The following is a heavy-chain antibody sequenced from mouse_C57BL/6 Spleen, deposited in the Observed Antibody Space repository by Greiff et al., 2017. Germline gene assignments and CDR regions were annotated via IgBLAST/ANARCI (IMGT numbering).Heavy chain of an antibody. CDR1: GYTFTSYW. CDR3: ARECNYYGSSFDY. J-gene: IGHJ2*01. Sequence: QVQLQQPGAELVRPGSSVKLSCKASGYTFTSYWMDWVKQRPGQGLEWIGNIYPSDSETHYNQKFKDKATLTVDNSSSKAYMQLRSLTSEDSAVYYCARECNYYGSSFDYWGQGTTLTVSS. V-gene: IGHV1-61*01. D-gene: IGHD1-1*01. CDR2: IYPSDSET.